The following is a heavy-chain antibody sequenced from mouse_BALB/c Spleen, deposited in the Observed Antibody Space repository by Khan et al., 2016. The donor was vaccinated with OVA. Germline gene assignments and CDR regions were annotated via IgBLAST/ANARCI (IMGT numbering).Heavy chain of an antibody. CDR3: TNHGSSSAWFTY. Sequence: VQLQQSGAELAKPGASVKMPCKASGYTFTSYWMHWVKQRPGQGLEWIGYINPSTDYTEYNQKFKDKATLTADKSSSTAYMQLTSLTSEDSAVYYWTNHGSSSAWFTYWGQGTLVTVSA. CDR1: GYTFTSYW. CDR2: INPSTDYT. V-gene: IGHV1-7*01. D-gene: IGHD1-1*01. J-gene: IGHJ3*01.